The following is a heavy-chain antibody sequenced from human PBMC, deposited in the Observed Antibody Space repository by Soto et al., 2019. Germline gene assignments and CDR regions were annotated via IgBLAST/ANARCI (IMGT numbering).Heavy chain of an antibody. J-gene: IGHJ6*02. V-gene: IGHV4-39*07. CDR2: IYYSGST. CDR1: GGSISSSSYY. Sequence: PSETLSLTCTVSGGSISSSSYYWGWIRQPPGKGLEWIGSIYYSGSTYYNPSLKSRVTISVDTSKNQFSLKLSSVTAADTAVYYCARIHGGAARIYYYGMDVWGQGTTVTVSS. CDR3: ARIHGGAARIYYYGMDV. D-gene: IGHD6-6*01.